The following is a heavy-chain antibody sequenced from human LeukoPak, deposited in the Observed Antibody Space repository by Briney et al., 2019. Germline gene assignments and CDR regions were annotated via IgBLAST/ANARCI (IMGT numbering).Heavy chain of an antibody. V-gene: IGHV1-69*11. CDR1: GGTFSTFS. J-gene: IGHJ3*02. CDR3: ATGGGYVDAFDI. CDR2: IIPILSQT. Sequence: SVKVSCKASGGTFSTFSINWVRQAPGQGLEWMGRIIPILSQTNNAQKFQGRVSITADEFASTAYMDLSSLRSEDTAVYYCATGGGYVDAFDIWGQGTMVTVSS. D-gene: IGHD5-12*01.